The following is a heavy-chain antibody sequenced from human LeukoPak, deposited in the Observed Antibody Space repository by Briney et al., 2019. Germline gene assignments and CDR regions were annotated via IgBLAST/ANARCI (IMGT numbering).Heavy chain of an antibody. V-gene: IGHV1-46*01. CDR1: GYTFTSYY. CDR3: AKGPRPVWFGEENYYNYYYMDV. J-gene: IGHJ6*03. D-gene: IGHD3-10*01. CDR2: INPSGGST. Sequence: ASVKVSCKASGYTFTSYYMHWVRQAPGQGLEWMGIINPSGGSTSYAQKFQGRVTMTRDMSTSTVYMELSSLRSEDTAVYYCAKGPRPVWFGEENYYNYYYMDVWGKGTTVTISS.